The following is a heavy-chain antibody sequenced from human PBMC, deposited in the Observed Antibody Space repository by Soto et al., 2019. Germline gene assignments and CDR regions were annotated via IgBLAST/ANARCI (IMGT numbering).Heavy chain of an antibody. Sequence: QVQLQESGPGLVKPSETLSLTCTVSGGSISSYYWSWIRQPPGKGLEWIGYIYYSGSTNYNPSLKSRVTISVDTSKNQFSLKLSSVTAADTAVYYCARAQVRGDAFDIWGQGTMVTVSS. J-gene: IGHJ3*02. CDR3: ARAQVRGDAFDI. D-gene: IGHD3-10*01. V-gene: IGHV4-59*01. CDR1: GGSISSYY. CDR2: IYYSGST.